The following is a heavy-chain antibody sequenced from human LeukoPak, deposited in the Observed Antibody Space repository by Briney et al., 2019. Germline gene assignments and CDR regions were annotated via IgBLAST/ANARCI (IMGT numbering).Heavy chain of an antibody. Sequence: GASVKVSCKASGYTFTSYYMHWVRQAPGQGLEWMGIINPSGGSTSYAQKFQGRVTMTRDTSTSTVYMELSSLRSEDTAVYYCARGDPYEGIEGATLFDYWGQGTLVTVSS. V-gene: IGHV1-46*01. CDR1: GYTFTSYY. J-gene: IGHJ4*02. D-gene: IGHD1-26*01. CDR2: INPSGGST. CDR3: ARGDPYEGIEGATLFDY.